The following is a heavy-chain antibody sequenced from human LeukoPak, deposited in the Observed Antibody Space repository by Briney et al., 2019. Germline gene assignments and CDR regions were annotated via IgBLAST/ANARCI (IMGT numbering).Heavy chain of an antibody. CDR2: IIPIFGTA. D-gene: IGHD3-10*01. Sequence: GASVKVSCKASGGTFSSYAISGVRQAPGQGLEWMGGIIPIFGTANYAQKFQGRVTITADESTSTAYMELSSLRSEDTAVYYCARVIGPVGELLGIYYYYGMDVWGKGTTVTVCS. CDR3: ARVIGPVGELLGIYYYYGMDV. V-gene: IGHV1-69*01. CDR1: GGTFSSYA. J-gene: IGHJ6*04.